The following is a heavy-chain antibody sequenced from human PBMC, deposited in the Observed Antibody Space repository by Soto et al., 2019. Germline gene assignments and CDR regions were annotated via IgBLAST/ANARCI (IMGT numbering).Heavy chain of an antibody. CDR3: AKDLSSGRYGARYFDS. V-gene: IGHV3-23*01. J-gene: IGHJ4*02. CDR2: ISDSGDIT. Sequence: GGSLRLSCAASEFAFSDYAMSWVRQAPGKGLEWVSGISDSGDITYYADSVKGRFTISRDNSRNTVNLQINSLGDEDTAVYYCAKDLSSGRYGARYFDSWGQGILVTVSS. CDR1: EFAFSDYA. D-gene: IGHD6-19*01.